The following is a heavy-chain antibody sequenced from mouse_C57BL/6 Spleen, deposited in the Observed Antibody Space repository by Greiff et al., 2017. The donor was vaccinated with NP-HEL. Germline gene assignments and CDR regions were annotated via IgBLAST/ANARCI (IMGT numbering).Heavy chain of an antibody. J-gene: IGHJ2*01. CDR1: GYAFSSSW. CDR3: ARGVVARNYFDY. Sequence: QVQLQQSGPELVKPGASVKISCKASGYAFSSSWMNWVKQRPGKGLEWIGRIYPGDGDTNYNGKFKGKATLTADKSSSTAYMQLSSLTSEDSAVYFCARGVVARNYFDYWGQGTTLTVSS. CDR2: IYPGDGDT. V-gene: IGHV1-82*01. D-gene: IGHD1-1*01.